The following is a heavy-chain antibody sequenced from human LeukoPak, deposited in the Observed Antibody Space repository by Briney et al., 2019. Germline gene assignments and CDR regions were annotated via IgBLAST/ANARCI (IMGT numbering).Heavy chain of an antibody. Sequence: SETLSLTCTVSGGSISSYYWSWIRQPPGKGLEWIGYIYCSGSTNYNPSLKSRVTISVDTSKNQFSLKLSSVTAADTAVYYCARDIDSGSYDGVFDYWGQGTLVTVSS. D-gene: IGHD1-26*01. CDR1: GGSISSYY. V-gene: IGHV4-59*01. CDR2: IYCSGST. J-gene: IGHJ4*02. CDR3: ARDIDSGSYDGVFDY.